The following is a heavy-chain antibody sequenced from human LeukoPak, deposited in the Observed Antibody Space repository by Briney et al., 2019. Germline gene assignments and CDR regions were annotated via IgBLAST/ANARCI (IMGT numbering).Heavy chain of an antibody. J-gene: IGHJ2*01. CDR3: ARGIGASKNYYWYFEL. Sequence: PSQTLSLTCTVSGDSISSGDYYWSWIRQPPGKGLEWIGYIYYSGSTNYNPSLKSRVTISVDTSKNQFSLKLSSVTAADTAVYYCARGIGASKNYYWYFELWGRGTLVTVSS. D-gene: IGHD1-26*01. V-gene: IGHV4-61*08. CDR1: GDSISSGDYY. CDR2: IYYSGST.